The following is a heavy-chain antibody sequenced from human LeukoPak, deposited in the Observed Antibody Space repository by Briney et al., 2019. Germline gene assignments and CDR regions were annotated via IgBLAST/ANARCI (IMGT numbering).Heavy chain of an antibody. CDR3: VSGNDPDSTWENYRLDAFDI. D-gene: IGHD3-16*02. CDR2: ISSTSDYI. CDR1: GYTFSHYS. Sequence: GGSLRLSCAASGYTFSHYSVNWVRQAPGKGLEWVSYISSTSDYIYYADSVKGRFTISRDNTKSSLYLQMNSLRAEDTAVYYCVSGNDPDSTWENYRLDAFDIWGQGTTVIASS. J-gene: IGHJ3*02. V-gene: IGHV3-21*01.